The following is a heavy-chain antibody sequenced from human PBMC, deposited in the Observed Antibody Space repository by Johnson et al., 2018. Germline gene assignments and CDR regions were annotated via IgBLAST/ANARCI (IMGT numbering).Heavy chain of an antibody. CDR1: GFSFNVYS. Sequence: VQLVQSGGGLVKXGGSLRLXCEASGFSFNVYSMTWVRQAPGKGVEWVSFLGAGRVNIHYADAVRGRFTISRDNAKNSLYLQMSALRVEDTAIYFCARGQWRAPGYQYYMDVWGKGTTVTVSS. CDR3: ARGQWRAPGYQYYMDV. D-gene: IGHD6-19*01. J-gene: IGHJ6*03. V-gene: IGHV3-21*06. CDR2: LGAGRVNI.